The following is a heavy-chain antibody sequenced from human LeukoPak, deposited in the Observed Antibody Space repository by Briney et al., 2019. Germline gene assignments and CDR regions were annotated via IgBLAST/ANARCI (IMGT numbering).Heavy chain of an antibody. CDR2: IRDKTYGGTT. J-gene: IGHJ5*02. CDR3: TRDRGYCSSTSCYAWFDP. V-gene: IGHV3-49*04. CDR1: GFTFGDYA. Sequence: RTGGSLRLSCTASGFTFGDYAMSWVRQAPGKGLAWVGFIRDKTYGGTTEYAASVKGRFTISRDDSRSIAYLQMNGLKTEETAVYYCTRDRGYCSSTSCYAWFDPWGQGTLVTVSS. D-gene: IGHD2-2*01.